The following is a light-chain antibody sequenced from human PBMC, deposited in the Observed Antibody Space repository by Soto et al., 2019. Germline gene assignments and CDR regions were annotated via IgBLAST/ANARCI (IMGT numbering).Light chain of an antibody. CDR2: GAS. J-gene: IGKJ3*01. CDR1: QSISTY. V-gene: IGKV1-39*01. CDR3: HQSHTFPFT. Sequence: DILMTQSPSSLSASVGDRVTITCRASQSISTYLNWYQQKPGKAPKLLIFGASSLQGGVASRFSGSGSGTDFTLTVTNLQPEDFAAYYCHQSHTFPFTFGPGTKVEIK.